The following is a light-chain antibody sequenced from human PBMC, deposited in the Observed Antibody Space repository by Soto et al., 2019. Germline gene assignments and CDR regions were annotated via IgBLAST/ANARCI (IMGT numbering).Light chain of an antibody. J-gene: IGLJ1*01. Sequence: QSALTQPASVSGSPGQSITISCTGTSSDVGNYNLVSWYKQYPGKAPKLMIYEVTKRPSGVSNRFSGSKSGNTASLTISGLQAEDEADYYCCSYAGSSTHYVFGTGTQLTVL. CDR2: EVT. V-gene: IGLV2-23*02. CDR3: CSYAGSSTHYV. CDR1: SSDVGNYNL.